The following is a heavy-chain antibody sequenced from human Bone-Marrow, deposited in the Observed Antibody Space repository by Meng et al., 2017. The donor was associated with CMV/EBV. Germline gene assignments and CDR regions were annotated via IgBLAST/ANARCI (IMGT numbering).Heavy chain of an antibody. Sequence: GESLKISCAASGFTFSSYSMNWVRQAPGKGLECVSSISSSSSYIYYAISVKGRFTISRDNAKNSLHLQMNSLRAEDTAVYYCERALGGYSSGFHLNDDAFNIWGQGTMVTVSS. D-gene: IGHD6-19*01. J-gene: IGHJ3*02. CDR3: ERALGGYSSGFHLNDDAFNI. CDR2: ISSSSSYI. CDR1: GFTFSSYS. V-gene: IGHV3-21*01.